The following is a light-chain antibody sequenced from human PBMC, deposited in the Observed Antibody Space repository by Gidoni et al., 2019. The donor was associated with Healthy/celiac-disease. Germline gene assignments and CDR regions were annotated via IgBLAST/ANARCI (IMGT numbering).Light chain of an antibody. CDR1: SSDVGGYNY. V-gene: IGLV2-14*01. CDR3: SSYTSSSTLEV. Sequence: QSALTQPASVTGSPRRSVTISCTGTSSDVGGYNYVSWYQQHPGKAPQLMIYEVSNRPSGVSNRFSGSKSGNTASLTISGLQAEDEADYYCSSYTSSSTLEVFGGGTKLTVL. CDR2: EVS. J-gene: IGLJ2*01.